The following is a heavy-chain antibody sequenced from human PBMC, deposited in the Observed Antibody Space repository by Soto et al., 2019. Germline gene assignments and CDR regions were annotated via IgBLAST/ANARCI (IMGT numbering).Heavy chain of an antibody. D-gene: IGHD3-22*01. CDR3: AGVTGYYDSSGYYWQPFDY. Sequence: PGGSLRLSCAASGFTFSSYGMHWVRQAPGKGLEWVAVIWYDGSNKYYADSVKGRFTISRDNSKNTLYLQMNSLRAEDTAVYYCAGVTGYYDSSGYYWQPFDYWGQGTLVTVSS. CDR2: IWYDGSNK. V-gene: IGHV3-33*01. CDR1: GFTFSSYG. J-gene: IGHJ4*02.